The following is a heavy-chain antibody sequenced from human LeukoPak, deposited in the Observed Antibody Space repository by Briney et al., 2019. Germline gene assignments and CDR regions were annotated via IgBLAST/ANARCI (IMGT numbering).Heavy chain of an antibody. D-gene: IGHD5-24*01. CDR1: GFTFTNYA. CDR3: AKPLRDAGSFNYPYFDF. J-gene: IGHJ4*02. CDR2: ISGSGGSS. Sequence: GGSQRLSCAASGFTFTNYAMNWVRQAPGKGLEWVSAISGSGGSSSYADSVRGRFTISRDNSNNMLYLQMNSLRAEDTAVYYCAKPLRDAGSFNYPYFDFWGQGTLVTVSS. V-gene: IGHV3-23*01.